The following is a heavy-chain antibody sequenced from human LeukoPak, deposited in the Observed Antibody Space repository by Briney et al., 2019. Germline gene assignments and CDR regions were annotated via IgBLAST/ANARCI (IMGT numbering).Heavy chain of an antibody. CDR1: GYTFTSYG. V-gene: IGHV1-18*01. CDR3: VKTYYYDSSGYSADAFDI. D-gene: IGHD3-22*01. CDR2: ISAYNGNT. Sequence: ASVKVSCKASGYTFTSYGITRVRQAPGQGLEWMGWISAYNGNTNYAQKVQGRVSMTTDTSTSTAYMELRSLRSDDTAVYYCVKTYYYDSSGYSADAFDIWGQGTMVTVSS. J-gene: IGHJ3*02.